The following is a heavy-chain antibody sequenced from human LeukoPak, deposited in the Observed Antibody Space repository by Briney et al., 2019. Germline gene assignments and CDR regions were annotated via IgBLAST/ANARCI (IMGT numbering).Heavy chain of an antibody. V-gene: IGHV3-30-3*01. CDR3: VKDLHTAVDTFDY. Sequence: GGSLRLSCAASGFTFSSHAMHWVRQAPGKGLEWVAVISYDGSTKYYADSLKGRFTISRDNSKNTLSLQMNSLRAEDTAVYFCVKDLHTAVDTFDYWGQGALVTVSS. D-gene: IGHD5-18*01. CDR2: ISYDGSTK. CDR1: GFTFSSHA. J-gene: IGHJ4*02.